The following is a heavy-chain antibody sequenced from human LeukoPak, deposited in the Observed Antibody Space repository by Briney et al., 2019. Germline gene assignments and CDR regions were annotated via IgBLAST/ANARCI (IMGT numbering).Heavy chain of an antibody. V-gene: IGHV3-48*04. D-gene: IGHD3-22*01. J-gene: IGHJ4*02. CDR2: ISSSGSTI. Sequence: GGSLRLSCAASGFTFSSYAMSWVRQAPGKGLEWVSYISSSGSTIYYADSVKGRFTISRDNAKNSLYLQMNSLRAEDTAVYYCARDSDRAVDYWGQGTLVTVSS. CDR1: GFTFSSYA. CDR3: ARDSDRAVDY.